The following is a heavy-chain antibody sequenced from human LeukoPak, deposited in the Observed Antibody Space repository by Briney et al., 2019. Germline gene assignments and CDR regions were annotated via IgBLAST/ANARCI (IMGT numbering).Heavy chain of an antibody. CDR3: ARYSSSWYTLGL. V-gene: IGHV4-38-2*01. CDR1: GFSISSGYH. D-gene: IGHD6-13*01. J-gene: IGHJ4*02. Sequence: KSSETLSLTCGVSGFSISSGYHWGWIRQPPGKGLEWIGSIYHTGSTYYNPSLKSRVTISVDTSKNQFSLRLSSVTAADTAVHYCARYSSSWYTLGLWGQGTLVTVSS. CDR2: IYHTGST.